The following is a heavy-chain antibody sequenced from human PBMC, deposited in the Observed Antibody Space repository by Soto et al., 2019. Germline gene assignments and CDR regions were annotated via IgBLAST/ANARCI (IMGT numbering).Heavy chain of an antibody. D-gene: IGHD6-13*01. V-gene: IGHV4-30-4*01. CDR3: AREYKPQLVRYYGMDV. CDR1: GGSIRSGDYY. CDR2: IYHSGST. Sequence: SETLSLTCTVSGGSIRSGDYYWSWIRQPPGKGLEWIGYIYHSGSTNYNPSLKSRVTISVDTSKNQFSLKLSSVTAADTAVYYCAREYKPQLVRYYGMDVWGQGTTVTVSS. J-gene: IGHJ6*02.